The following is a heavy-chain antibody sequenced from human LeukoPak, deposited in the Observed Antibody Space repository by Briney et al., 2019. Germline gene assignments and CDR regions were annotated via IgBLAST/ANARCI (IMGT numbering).Heavy chain of an antibody. J-gene: IGHJ6*03. Sequence: RSLRLSCAASGFMFSSYAMSWVRAAPGKGLEWVSSITGSGGSTYYADSVKGRFTISRTNSKNKSSLQMDRLTPEETAIYYCAESPVFVLRRSSVYDIDVWGKGTTVSVSS. CDR3: AESPVFVLRRSSVYDIDV. D-gene: IGHD1-26*01. V-gene: IGHV3-23*01. CDR2: ITGSGGST. CDR1: GFMFSSYA.